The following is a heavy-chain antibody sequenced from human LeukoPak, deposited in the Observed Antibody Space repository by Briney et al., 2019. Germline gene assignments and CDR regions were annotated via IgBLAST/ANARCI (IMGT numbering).Heavy chain of an antibody. D-gene: IGHD3-3*01. CDR3: ARDRRYDFWSGYLRRYHWFDP. CDR2: INPSGGST. Sequence: ASVKVSCKASGYTFTSYYMHWVRQAPGQGLEWMGIINPSGGSTSYAQKFQGRVTMTRDTSTSTVYIELSSLRSEDTAVYYCARDRRYDFWSGYLRRYHWFDPWGQGTLVTVSS. CDR1: GYTFTSYY. J-gene: IGHJ5*02. V-gene: IGHV1-46*01.